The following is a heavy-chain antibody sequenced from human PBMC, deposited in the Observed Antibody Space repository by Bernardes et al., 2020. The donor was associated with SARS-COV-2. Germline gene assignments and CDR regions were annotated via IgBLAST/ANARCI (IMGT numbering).Heavy chain of an antibody. CDR3: ARFYGDPYYFDY. D-gene: IGHD4-17*01. CDR2: INHSGST. J-gene: IGHJ4*02. CDR1: GGSFSGYY. Sequence: SESLPLTCAVYGGSFSGYYWSWIRQPPGKGLEWIGEINHSGSTNYNPSLKSRVTISVDTSKNQYSLKLSSVTAADTAVYYCARFYGDPYYFDYWGQGTLVTVSS. V-gene: IGHV4-34*01.